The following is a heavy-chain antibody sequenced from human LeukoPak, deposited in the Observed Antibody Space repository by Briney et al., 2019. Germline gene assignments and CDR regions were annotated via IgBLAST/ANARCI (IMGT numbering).Heavy chain of an antibody. CDR2: IYYSGST. CDR3: ARPRGPLHYMDV. J-gene: IGHJ6*03. D-gene: IGHD3-16*01. V-gene: IGHV4-39*01. CDR1: GGSISSSSYY. Sequence: SETLSLTCTVSGGSISSSSYYWGWIRQPPGKGLEWIGSIYYSGSTYYNPSLKSRVTISVDTSKNQFSLKLSSVTAADTAVYYCARPRGPLHYMDVWGKGTTVTISS.